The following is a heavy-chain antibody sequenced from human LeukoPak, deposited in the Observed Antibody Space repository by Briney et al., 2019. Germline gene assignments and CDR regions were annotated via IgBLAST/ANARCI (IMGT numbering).Heavy chain of an antibody. CDR3: ARDHGYTYGPLYFDY. CDR1: GFTFSNYW. Sequence: GGSLRLSCAASGFTFSNYWMSWVRQAPGKGLEWVANIKQDGSEKYYVDSVKGRFTISRDNAKNSLCLQMNSLRAEDTAVYYCARDHGYTYGPLYFDYWGQGTLVTVSS. CDR2: IKQDGSEK. D-gene: IGHD5-18*01. V-gene: IGHV3-7*03. J-gene: IGHJ4*02.